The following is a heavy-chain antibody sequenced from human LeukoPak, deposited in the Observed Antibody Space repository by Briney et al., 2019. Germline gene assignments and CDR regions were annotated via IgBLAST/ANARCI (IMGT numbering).Heavy chain of an antibody. CDR1: GGSISSSSYY. CDR2: IYYSGST. D-gene: IGHD3-10*01. Sequence: PSETLSLTCTVSGGSISSSSYYWGWIRQPPGKGLEWIGSIYYSGSTYYNPSLKSRVTISVDTSKNQFSLKLSSVTAADTAVYYCARERGKVLLWFGNYMDVWGKGTTVTVSS. CDR3: ARERGKVLLWFGNYMDV. V-gene: IGHV4-39*07. J-gene: IGHJ6*03.